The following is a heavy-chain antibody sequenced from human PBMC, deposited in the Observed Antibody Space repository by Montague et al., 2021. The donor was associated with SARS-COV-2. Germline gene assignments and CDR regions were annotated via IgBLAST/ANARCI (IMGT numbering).Heavy chain of an antibody. D-gene: IGHD3-10*01. CDR1: GGSISSGDSYY. Sequence: SQTLSLTCTVSGGSISSGDSYYWSWIRQHPEKGLEWIGYIPYNGVAYYNPSLKSRVTLSVDTSQNQFSLNLRSVTAADTAVYFCAREASGSGIRFEYWGQGLLVTVSS. CDR2: IPYNGVA. J-gene: IGHJ4*02. CDR3: AREASGSGIRFEY. V-gene: IGHV4-31*03.